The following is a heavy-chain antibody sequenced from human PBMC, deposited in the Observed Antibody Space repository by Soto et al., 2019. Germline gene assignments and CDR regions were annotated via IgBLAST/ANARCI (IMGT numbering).Heavy chain of an antibody. Sequence: QVQLVESGGGVVQPGRSLRLSCVGSGFSFSSYGMYWVRQAPGKGLEWMTFISYNGNKKEYADSVKGRFTISRDNSKNTVYLEMNSLRGNDTAVYYCGKHSSTFVDWGQGTLVTVSS. CDR3: GKHSSTFVD. CDR1: GFSFSSYG. CDR2: ISYNGNKK. D-gene: IGHD6-13*01. V-gene: IGHV3-30*18. J-gene: IGHJ4*02.